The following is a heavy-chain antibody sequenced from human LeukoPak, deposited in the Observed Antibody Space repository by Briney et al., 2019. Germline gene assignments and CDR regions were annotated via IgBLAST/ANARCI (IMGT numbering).Heavy chain of an antibody. CDR2: IYYSGST. J-gene: IGHJ5*02. V-gene: IGHV4-31*03. CDR1: GGSISSGGYY. D-gene: IGHD6-19*01. CDR3: AREGGWPNWFDP. Sequence: SETLSLTCTVSGGSISSGGYYWSWIRQHPGKGLEWIGYIYYSGSTYYNPSLKSRVTISVDTSKNQFSLKLSSVTAADTAVYYCAREGGWPNWFDPWGQGTLVTVSS.